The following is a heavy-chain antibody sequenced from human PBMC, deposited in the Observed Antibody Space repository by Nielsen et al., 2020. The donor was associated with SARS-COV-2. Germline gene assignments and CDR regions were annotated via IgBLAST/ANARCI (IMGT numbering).Heavy chain of an antibody. CDR3: ARADPVYYYDSSGYYPAAFDI. CDR1: GGSFSGYY. CDR2: IYYSGST. Sequence: SETLSLTCAVYGGSFSGYYWSWIRQPPGKGLEWIGSIYYSGSTYYNLSLKSRVTISVDTSKNQFSLKLSSVTAADTAVYYCARADPVYYYDSSGYYPAAFDIWGQGTMVTVSS. V-gene: IGHV4-34*01. D-gene: IGHD3-22*01. J-gene: IGHJ3*02.